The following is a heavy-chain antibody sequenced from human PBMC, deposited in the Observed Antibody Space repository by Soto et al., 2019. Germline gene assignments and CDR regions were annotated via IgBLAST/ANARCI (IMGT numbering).Heavy chain of an antibody. J-gene: IGHJ4*02. Sequence: EVQLVESGGGFVQPGRSLRLSCAASGFTFDDYAMHWVRQAPGKGLEWVSGISWNSGSIGHADSVKGRITISRGNAKNSLYLQMSSLRVEDTALYYCAKDLSSGYYGPGSYIDYWGQGTLVTVSS. CDR2: ISWNSGSI. CDR3: AKDLSSGYYGPGSYIDY. V-gene: IGHV3-9*01. D-gene: IGHD3-10*01. CDR1: GFTFDDYA.